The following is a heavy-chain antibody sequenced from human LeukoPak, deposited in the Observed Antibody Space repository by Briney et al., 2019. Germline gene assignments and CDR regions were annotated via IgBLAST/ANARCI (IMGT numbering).Heavy chain of an antibody. CDR2: ISSSSSYT. CDR3: ATGSGHYYGSGRYPAY. Sequence: GGSLRLSCAASGFTFSDYYMSWIRQAPGKGLEWVSYISSSSSYTNYADSVKGRFTISRDNAKNSLYLQMNSLRAEDTAVYYCATGSGHYYGSGRYPAYWGQGTLVTVSS. CDR1: GFTFSDYY. V-gene: IGHV3-11*06. J-gene: IGHJ1*01. D-gene: IGHD3-10*01.